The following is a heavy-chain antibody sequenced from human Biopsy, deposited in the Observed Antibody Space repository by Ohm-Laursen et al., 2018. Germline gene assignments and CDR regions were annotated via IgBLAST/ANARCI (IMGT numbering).Heavy chain of an antibody. V-gene: IGHV1-69*01. CDR3: ARGGGYNWNNGWFDP. Sequence: GSSVKVSCKASGGTFSSSAITWVRQAPGQGLEWMGGIIGILRTAHYAQKFQGRVTITADEFMSTAYMELSSLRSEDTAVYYCARGGGYNWNNGWFDPWGQGTLVTVPS. CDR1: GGTFSSSA. D-gene: IGHD1/OR15-1a*01. J-gene: IGHJ5*02. CDR2: IIGILRTA.